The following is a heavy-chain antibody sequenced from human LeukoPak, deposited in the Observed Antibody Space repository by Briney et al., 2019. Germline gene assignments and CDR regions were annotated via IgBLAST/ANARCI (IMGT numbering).Heavy chain of an antibody. J-gene: IGHJ4*02. D-gene: IGHD1-26*01. CDR1: GFTFSIYA. V-gene: IGHV3-23*01. CDR3: AKGRASIWDGGDC. CDR2: ISVCDGST. Sequence: GGSLTPFCAASGFTFSIYAISSVRHPPGRGLESVSSISVCDGSTYYADSVKGPFTISRDRSNNTLYLQMYIRRAHDTAVYYCAKGRASIWDGGDCWGQGALVSVAS.